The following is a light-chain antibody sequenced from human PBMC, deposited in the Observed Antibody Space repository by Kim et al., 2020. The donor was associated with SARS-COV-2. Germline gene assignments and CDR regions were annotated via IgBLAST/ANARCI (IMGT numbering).Light chain of an antibody. V-gene: IGKV3-20*01. CDR2: EAS. CDR3: QQNGSSWT. Sequence: EIELTQSPGTLCLSPGDRATLSCRASQSVYSDYLAWYQQKPGQPPSLLIHEASIRATGIPDRFSGSGSGTDFTLTIRRLQPEDFAVYYCQQNGSSWTFGQGTKVDIK. CDR1: QSVYSDY. J-gene: IGKJ1*01.